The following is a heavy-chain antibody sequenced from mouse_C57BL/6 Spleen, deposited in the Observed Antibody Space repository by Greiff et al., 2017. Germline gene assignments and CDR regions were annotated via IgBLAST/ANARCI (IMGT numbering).Heavy chain of an antibody. D-gene: IGHD2-3*01. CDR3: ARGGVYDGYLDAMDY. V-gene: IGHV5-16*01. CDR2: INYDGSST. J-gene: IGHJ4*01. Sequence: EVKVVESEGGLVQPGSSMKLSCTASGFTFSDYYMAWVRQVPETGLEWVANINYDGSSTYYLDSLKSRFIISRDNAKNILYLQMSSLKSEDTATYYCARGGVYDGYLDAMDYWGQGTSVTVSS. CDR1: GFTFSDYY.